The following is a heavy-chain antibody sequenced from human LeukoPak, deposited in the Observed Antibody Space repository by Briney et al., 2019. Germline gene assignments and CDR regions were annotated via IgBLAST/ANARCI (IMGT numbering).Heavy chain of an antibody. CDR3: ARDRYYYDSSARYFDY. V-gene: IGHV4-4*07. D-gene: IGHD3-22*01. CDR2: IHTSGST. Sequence: LSETLSLTCTVSGGSISSYYWSWIRQPAGKGLEWIGRIHTSGSTNYSPSLKSRVTMSVDTSKNQFSLKLSSVTAADTAVYYCARDRYYYDSSARYFDYWGQGTLVTVSS. CDR1: GGSISSYY. J-gene: IGHJ4*02.